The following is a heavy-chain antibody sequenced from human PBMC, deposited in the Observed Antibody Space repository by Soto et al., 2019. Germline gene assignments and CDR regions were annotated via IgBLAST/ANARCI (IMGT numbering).Heavy chain of an antibody. Sequence: PGGSLRLSCAASGFTFSSYAMSWVRQAPGKGLEWVSAFSGSGGSTYYADSVKGRFTISRDNSKNTLYLQMNSLRAEDTAVYYCAKDLRRYFDWLFDNDAFDIWGQGTMVTVSS. D-gene: IGHD3-9*01. J-gene: IGHJ3*02. CDR2: FSGSGGST. CDR3: AKDLRRYFDWLFDNDAFDI. V-gene: IGHV3-23*01. CDR1: GFTFSSYA.